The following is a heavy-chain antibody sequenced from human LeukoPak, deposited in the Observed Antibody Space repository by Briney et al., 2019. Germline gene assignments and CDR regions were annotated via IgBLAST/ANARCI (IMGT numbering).Heavy chain of an antibody. D-gene: IGHD3-10*01. CDR2: IGSSSITI. CDR1: GXSFSSYS. V-gene: IGHV3-48*02. J-gene: IGHJ4*02. CDR3: ARNPRGSGSYFVDY. Sequence: GGSLRLSCAASGXSFSSYSMNWVRQAPGKGQEWVSYIGSSSITIYYADSVKGRFTISRDNAKNSLYLQINSLRDEDTAVYYCARNPRGSGSYFVDYWGQGTLVTVSS.